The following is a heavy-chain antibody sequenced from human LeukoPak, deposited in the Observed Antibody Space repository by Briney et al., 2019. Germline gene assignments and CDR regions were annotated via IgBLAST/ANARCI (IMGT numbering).Heavy chain of an antibody. D-gene: IGHD2-2*01. CDR1: GGTFSSYA. CDR2: IIPIFGTA. J-gene: IGHJ6*03. CDR3: ARAGRDIVVVPASSYYYYYYMDV. V-gene: IGHV1-69*01. Sequence: GSSVKVSCKASGGTFSSYAISWVRQAPGQGLEWMGGIIPIFGTANYAQKFQGRVTITADESTSTAYMELSSLRSEDTAVYYCARAGRDIVVVPASSYYYYYYMDVWGKGTTVTVSS.